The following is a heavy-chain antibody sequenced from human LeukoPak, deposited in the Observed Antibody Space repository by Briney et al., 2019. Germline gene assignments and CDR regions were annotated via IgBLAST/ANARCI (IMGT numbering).Heavy chain of an antibody. Sequence: HPGGSLRLSCAASGFTFSSYGMHWVRQAPGKGLEWVAFIRYDGSNKYYADSVKGRFTISRDNSKNTLYLQMNSLRAEDTAVYYCAKDRKSGSKKVYYFDYWGQGTLVTVSS. CDR3: AKDRKSGSKKVYYFDY. CDR2: IRYDGSNK. V-gene: IGHV3-30*02. D-gene: IGHD1-26*01. J-gene: IGHJ4*02. CDR1: GFTFSSYG.